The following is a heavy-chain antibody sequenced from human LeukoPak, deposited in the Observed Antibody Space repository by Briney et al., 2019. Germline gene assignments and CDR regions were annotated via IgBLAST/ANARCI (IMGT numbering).Heavy chain of an antibody. Sequence: GGSLRLSCAASGFTFSTYHMHWVRQAPGKGLEWASSISKSDGYTYYKDSVKGRFTTSRDIAKSSLYLQMNSLRDEDTAVYYCAREGGGFDYWGQGTLVTVSS. CDR1: GFTFSTYH. J-gene: IGHJ4*02. D-gene: IGHD3-16*01. CDR2: ISKSDGYT. CDR3: AREGGGFDY. V-gene: IGHV3-21*01.